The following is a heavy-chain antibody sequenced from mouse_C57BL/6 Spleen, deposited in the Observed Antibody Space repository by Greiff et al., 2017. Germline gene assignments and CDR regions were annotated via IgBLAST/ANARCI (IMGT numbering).Heavy chain of an antibody. V-gene: IGHV1-53*01. CDR1: GYTFTSYW. Sequence: VQLQQPGTELVKPGASVKLSCKASGYTFTSYWMHWVKQRPGQGLEWIGNINPSNGGTNYNEKFKSKATLTVDKSSSTAYMQLSSLTSEDSAVYYCARGDYSNYWYCDVWGTGTTVTVSS. CDR3: ARGDYSNYWYCDV. CDR2: INPSNGGT. J-gene: IGHJ1*03. D-gene: IGHD2-5*01.